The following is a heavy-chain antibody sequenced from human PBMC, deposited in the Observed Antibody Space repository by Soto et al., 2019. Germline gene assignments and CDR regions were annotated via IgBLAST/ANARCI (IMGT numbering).Heavy chain of an antibody. J-gene: IGHJ3*02. CDR2: ISYDGSNK. CDR1: GFTFSSYA. CDR3: ARAGYMRGSYRHDAFDI. D-gene: IGHD1-26*01. V-gene: IGHV3-30-3*01. Sequence: GGSLRLSCAASGFTFSSYAMHWVRQAPGKGLEWVAVISYDGSNKYYADSVKGRFTISRDNSKHTLYLQMNSLRAEDTAVYYCARAGYMRGSYRHDAFDIWGQGTMVTVSS.